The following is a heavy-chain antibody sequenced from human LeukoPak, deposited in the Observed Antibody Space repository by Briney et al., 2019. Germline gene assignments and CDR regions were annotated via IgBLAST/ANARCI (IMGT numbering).Heavy chain of an antibody. CDR1: GGSIINYY. J-gene: IGHJ6*03. Sequence: SETLSLTCTVSGGSIINYYWSWIRQPAGTGLEWVGRIYITGSTNYNPSLQSRLSMSVDTSKNPFSLRLSSVTAADTAVYYCARLKYYDSTGYSPGYYMDVWGKGITVTVSS. V-gene: IGHV4-4*07. D-gene: IGHD3-22*01. CDR3: ARLKYYDSTGYSPGYYMDV. CDR2: IYITGST.